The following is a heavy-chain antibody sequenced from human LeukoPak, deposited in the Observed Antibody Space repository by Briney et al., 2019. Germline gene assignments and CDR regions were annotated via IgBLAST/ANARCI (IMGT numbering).Heavy chain of an antibody. J-gene: IGHJ4*02. CDR1: GFTFSSYA. CDR3: AKDPFSYCSGGSCYNLDY. D-gene: IGHD2-15*01. CDR2: ISGSGGST. Sequence: GGSLRLSCAASGFTFSSYAMSWVRQAPGKGLEWVSAISGSGGSTYYADSVKGRFTISRDNSKNTLYLQMNSLRAEDTAVYYCAKDPFSYCSGGSCYNLDYWGQGTLVTVSS. V-gene: IGHV3-23*01.